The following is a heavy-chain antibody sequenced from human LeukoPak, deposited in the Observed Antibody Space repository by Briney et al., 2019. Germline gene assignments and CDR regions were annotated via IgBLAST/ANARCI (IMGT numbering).Heavy chain of an antibody. V-gene: IGHV4-4*07. CDR3: AREFSGTSIAARVFDS. D-gene: IGHD6-6*01. CDR2: IHSSGGT. CDR1: GGSITSYY. Sequence: SETLSLTCTVSGGSITSYYWTYIRQPAGTGLEWIGRIHSSGGTNYSPSLKSRVTMSLDTSKNQFSLNLSSVTAADTAIYYCAREFSGTSIAARVFDSWGQGTLVTVSS. J-gene: IGHJ4*02.